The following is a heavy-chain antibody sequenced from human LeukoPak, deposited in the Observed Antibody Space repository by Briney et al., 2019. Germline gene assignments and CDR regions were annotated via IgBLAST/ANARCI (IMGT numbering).Heavy chain of an antibody. CDR2: IWYDGSNK. D-gene: IGHD4-17*01. J-gene: IGHJ3*02. V-gene: IGHV3-33*06. CDR3: AKDRSVTRDAFDI. Sequence: GXSLRLSCAASGFTFSSYGMHWVRQAPGKGLEWVAVIWYDGSNKYYADSVKGRFTISRDNSKNTLYLQMNSLRAEDTAVYYCAKDRSVTRDAFDIWGQGTMVTVSS. CDR1: GFTFSSYG.